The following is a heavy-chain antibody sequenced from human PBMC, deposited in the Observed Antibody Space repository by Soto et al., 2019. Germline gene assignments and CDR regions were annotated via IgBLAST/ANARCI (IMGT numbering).Heavy chain of an antibody. J-gene: IGHJ4*02. Sequence: GGSLGLSFSASGFTFTRYSMNWVRQAPGKGLEWVASISSTTNYIYYGDSMKGRFTISRDNAKNSLYLEMNSLRAEDTAVYYCARESEDLTSNFDYWGQGTLVTVSS. CDR2: ISSTTNYI. V-gene: IGHV3-21*06. CDR3: ARESEDLTSNFDY. CDR1: GFTFTRYS.